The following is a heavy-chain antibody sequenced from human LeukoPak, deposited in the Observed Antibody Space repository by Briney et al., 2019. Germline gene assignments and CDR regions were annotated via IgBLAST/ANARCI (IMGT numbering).Heavy chain of an antibody. Sequence: GASLRLSCAASGFTFSSYSMNWVRQAPGKGLEWVSVIYSGGRKSYADSVKGRFTISRDNSKNTLYLQMNSLRAEDTAVYYCAKRARPFGGGFDYWGQGTLVSVSS. CDR2: IYSGGRK. CDR1: GFTFSSYS. D-gene: IGHD3-16*01. V-gene: IGHV3-53*01. CDR3: AKRARPFGGGFDY. J-gene: IGHJ4*02.